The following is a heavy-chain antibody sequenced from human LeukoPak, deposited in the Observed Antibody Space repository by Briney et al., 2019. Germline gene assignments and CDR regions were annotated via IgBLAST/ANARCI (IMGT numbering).Heavy chain of an antibody. V-gene: IGHV3-66*01. CDR1: GFTFSGSA. D-gene: IGHD3-16*01. Sequence: GGSLRLSCAASGFTFSGSAMHWVRQAPGKGLEWVSVLYSGGSTNYADSVKGRFTISRDNSKNTLYIQMNSLRAEDTAVYYCARDLGLGVIDYWGQGTLVIVSS. CDR3: ARDLGLGVIDY. J-gene: IGHJ4*02. CDR2: LYSGGST.